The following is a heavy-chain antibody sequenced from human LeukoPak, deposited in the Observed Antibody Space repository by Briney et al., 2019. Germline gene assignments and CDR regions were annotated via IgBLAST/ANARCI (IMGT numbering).Heavy chain of an antibody. CDR3: ARDLLSHPYYVRLWAPYDY. V-gene: IGHV3-21*01. CDR1: GFTFSSYS. J-gene: IGHJ4*02. CDR2: ISSSSSYI. Sequence: GGSLRLSCAASGFTFSSYSMNWVRQAPGKGLEWVSSISSSSSYIYYADSVKGRFTISRGNAKNSLYLQMNSLRAEDTAVYYCARDLLSHPYYVRLWAPYDYWGQGTLVTVSS. D-gene: IGHD3-3*01.